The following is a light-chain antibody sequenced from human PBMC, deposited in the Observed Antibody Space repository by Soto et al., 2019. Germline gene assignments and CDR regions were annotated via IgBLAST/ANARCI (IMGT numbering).Light chain of an antibody. J-gene: IGKJ3*01. V-gene: IGKV3-15*01. Sequence: EIVMTQSAATLSVCPGERATLSCRASQSVSSNLAWYQQKPGQAPRLLIYGASTRATGIPARFSGSGSGTEFTLTISSLQSEDFAVYYCQQYDNWPRTFGPGTKVDIK. CDR3: QQYDNWPRT. CDR2: GAS. CDR1: QSVSSN.